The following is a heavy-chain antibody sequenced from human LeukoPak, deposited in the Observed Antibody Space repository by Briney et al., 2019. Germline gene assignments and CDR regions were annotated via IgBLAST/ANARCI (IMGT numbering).Heavy chain of an antibody. CDR2: IYYSGST. CDR3: ARSSIVVVPAAIYYYMDV. Sequence: PSETLSLTCTVSGGSISSSSYYWGWIRQPPGKGLEWIGSIYYSGSTYCNPSLKSRVTISVDTSKNQFSLKLSSVTAADTAVYYCARSSIVVVPAAIYYYMDVWGKGTTVTVSS. J-gene: IGHJ6*03. V-gene: IGHV4-39*01. CDR1: GGSISSSSYY. D-gene: IGHD2-2*01.